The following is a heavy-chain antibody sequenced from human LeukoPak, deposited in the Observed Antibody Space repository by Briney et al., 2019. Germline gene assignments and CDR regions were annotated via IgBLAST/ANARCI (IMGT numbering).Heavy chain of an antibody. J-gene: IGHJ5*02. CDR1: GYTFTDYD. CDR3: AREGSGQQLFPHNWLDP. Sequence: ASVKVSCKASGYTFTDYDIHWVRQAPGQGLEWMGWINPKSGGSNSALKFQGRVTMTRDTSIRTAYMEVSSLTSDDTAMYYCAREGSGQQLFPHNWLDPWGRGTLVTVSS. CDR2: INPKSGGS. D-gene: IGHD6-13*01. V-gene: IGHV1-2*02.